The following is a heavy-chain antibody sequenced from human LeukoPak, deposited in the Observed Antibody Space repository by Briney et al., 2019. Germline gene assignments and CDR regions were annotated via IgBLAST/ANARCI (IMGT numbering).Heavy chain of an antibody. CDR1: GGSVSGYH. V-gene: IGHV4-59*02. Sequence: SETLSLTCTVSGGSVSGYHWSWIRQPPGKGLEWIGYLYNDGSTSYKSSLNRRATISVDTSKNQFSLKLSSVTAADTAVYYCARAQLELRIWGQGTLVTVSS. D-gene: IGHD1-1*01. CDR2: LYNDGST. J-gene: IGHJ4*02. CDR3: ARAQLELRI.